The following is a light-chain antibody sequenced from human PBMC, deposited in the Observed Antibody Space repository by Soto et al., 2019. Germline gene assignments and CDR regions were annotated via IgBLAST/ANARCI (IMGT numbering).Light chain of an antibody. CDR2: DAS. V-gene: IGKV3D-15*01. Sequence: EIVLTQSPATLSLSPGEKATLSCRASPSVTHYLAWCQQKPGQAPRLLIYDASTRATGTPARFSGSGSGTKFTLSISSLQSEDFAVYYCQQYNNWPITFGQGTRLEIK. J-gene: IGKJ5*01. CDR1: PSVTHY. CDR3: QQYNNWPIT.